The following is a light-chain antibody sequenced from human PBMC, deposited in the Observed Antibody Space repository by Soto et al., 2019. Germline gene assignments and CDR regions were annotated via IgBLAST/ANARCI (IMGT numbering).Light chain of an antibody. Sequence: QSALTHPASMSGSPGQSITISCTGTSSDIGHYDYVSWYQQHPGKAPKLMIYHVTYRPSGVSNRYSGSKSGNSASLTISGLQADDEADYYCCSLTTSHTYVFGSGTKVTVL. CDR3: CSLTTSHTYV. CDR1: SSDIGHYDY. V-gene: IGLV2-14*03. J-gene: IGLJ1*01. CDR2: HVT.